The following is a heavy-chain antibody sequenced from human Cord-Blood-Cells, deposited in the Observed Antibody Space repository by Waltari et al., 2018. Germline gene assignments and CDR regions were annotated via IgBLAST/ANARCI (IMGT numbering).Heavy chain of an antibody. CDR2: TYYRSKWYN. Sequence: QVQLQQSGPGLVKPSQSLSLTCAISGDSVSSNSAAWNWIRQSPSSGLEWLGRTYYRSKWYNDYAVSVKSRITINPDTSKNQFSLQLNSVTPEDTAVYYCARDRRNCSSTSCYTGAFDIWGQGTMVTVSS. V-gene: IGHV6-1*01. CDR1: GDSVSSNSAA. J-gene: IGHJ3*02. D-gene: IGHD2-2*02. CDR3: ARDRRNCSSTSCYTGAFDI.